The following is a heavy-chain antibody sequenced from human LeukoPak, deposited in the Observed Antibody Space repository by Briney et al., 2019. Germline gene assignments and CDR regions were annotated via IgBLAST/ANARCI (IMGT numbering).Heavy chain of an antibody. CDR1: GYSLSTYD. V-gene: IGHV1-8*01. D-gene: IGHD3-22*01. Sequence: ASVKVSCKASGYSLSTYDINWVRQAPGQGLEWLGWMRPKKSDTGYARKFQGRVTLTRNISTDTAFMELNSLTPEDTAVYFCAGGPPEDTSSGYWGQGTLVTVSS. J-gene: IGHJ4*02. CDR2: MRPKKSDT. CDR3: AGGPPEDTSSGY.